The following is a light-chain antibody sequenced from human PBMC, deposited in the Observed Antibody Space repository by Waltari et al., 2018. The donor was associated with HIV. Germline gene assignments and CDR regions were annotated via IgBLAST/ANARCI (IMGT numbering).Light chain of an antibody. J-gene: IGLJ2*01. Sequence: QSALAQPASVSGSPGQSITISCSGTSSDVGAYDSVSWYQQNLGKAPRLILYEVTHRPAGVSNRFSGSKAGNTSSLTVSGLQAEDEADYYCSSFTIGSTLIFGGGTKLTVL. CDR1: SSDVGAYDS. V-gene: IGLV2-14*01. CDR3: SSFTIGSTLI. CDR2: EVT.